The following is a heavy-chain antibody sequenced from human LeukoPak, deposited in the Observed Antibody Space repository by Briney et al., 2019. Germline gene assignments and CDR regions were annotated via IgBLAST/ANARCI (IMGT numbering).Heavy chain of an antibody. CDR1: GGSISSGGYY. Sequence: PSETLSLTCTVSGGSISSGGYYWSWIRQHPGKGLEWIGCIYYSGTTYYHPSLTSRVAISVDTSKNQFSLKLSSVTAADTAVYYCARSGTVTTWNYWGQGTLVTVSS. CDR3: ARSGTVTTWNY. J-gene: IGHJ4*02. D-gene: IGHD4-17*01. CDR2: IYYSGTT. V-gene: IGHV4-31*03.